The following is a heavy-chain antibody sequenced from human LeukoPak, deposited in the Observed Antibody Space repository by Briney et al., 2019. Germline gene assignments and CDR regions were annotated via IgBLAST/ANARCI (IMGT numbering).Heavy chain of an antibody. D-gene: IGHD2-2*02. CDR1: GFTFSSYG. V-gene: IGHV3-30*02. CDR2: IRYDGSNK. J-gene: IGHJ4*02. CDR3: AKEGYCSSTSCYNLDY. Sequence: PGGSLRLSCAASGFTFSSYGMHWVRQAPGKGLEWVAFIRYDGSNKYYADSVKGRFTISRDNSKNTLYLQMNSLRAEDTAVYYCAKEGYCSSTSCYNLDYWGQGTLVTVSS.